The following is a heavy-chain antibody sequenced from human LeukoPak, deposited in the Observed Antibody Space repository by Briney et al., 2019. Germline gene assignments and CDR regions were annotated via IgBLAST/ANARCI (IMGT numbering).Heavy chain of an antibody. CDR2: ISGSSMST. CDR3: GKDSRPSVTTFRSRWTDY. D-gene: IGHD4-11*01. CDR1: GFTFHNHG. Sequence: GGSLRLSYEASGFTFHNHGMSWVRQAPGKGLEWIAVISGSSMSTYYADSVKGRFTVSRDNSKNTVYLQMSSLRVEDSAIYYRGKDSRPSVTTFRSRWTDYWGQGILVTVSS. V-gene: IGHV3-23*01. J-gene: IGHJ4*02.